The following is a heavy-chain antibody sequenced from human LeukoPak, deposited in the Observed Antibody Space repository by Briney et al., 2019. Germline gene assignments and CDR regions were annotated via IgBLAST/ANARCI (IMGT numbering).Heavy chain of an antibody. Sequence: PGGSLRLSCAASGFMFSNYAMSWVRQAQGKGLEWVSAITGSGDSTYYADSVKGRFTISRDNSKNTLYLQVNSLRAEDTAVYYCAKWGDYDILTGYYDSDYWGQGTLVTVSS. V-gene: IGHV3-23*01. J-gene: IGHJ4*02. D-gene: IGHD3-9*01. CDR3: AKWGDYDILTGYYDSDY. CDR1: GFMFSNYA. CDR2: ITGSGDST.